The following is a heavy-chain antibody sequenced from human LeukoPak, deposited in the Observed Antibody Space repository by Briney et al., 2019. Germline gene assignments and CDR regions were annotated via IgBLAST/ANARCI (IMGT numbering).Heavy chain of an antibody. CDR1: GFTFSNAW. J-gene: IGHJ2*01. CDR3: TTIIHDPGLGWYFDL. CDR2: IKSKTDGGIT. D-gene: IGHD5-18*01. V-gene: IGHV3-15*01. Sequence: GGSLRLSCAASGFTFSNAWMSWVRQAPGKGLEWVGRIKSKTDGGITDYAAPVKGRFTISRDDSKNTLYLQMNSLKTEDTAVYYCTTIIHDPGLGWYFDLWGRGTLVTVSS.